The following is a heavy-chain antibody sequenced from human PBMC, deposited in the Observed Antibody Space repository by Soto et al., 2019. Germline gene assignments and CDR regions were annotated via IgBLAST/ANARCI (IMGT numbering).Heavy chain of an antibody. CDR1: GFTFTTYA. V-gene: IGHV3-23*01. CDR2: ISGSDTST. D-gene: IGHD2-2*01. Sequence: GESLKISCAASGFTFTTYAMSWVRQAPGKGLEWLSTISGSDTSTYYADSVKGRFTISRDNSKNTLYLQMNSVRADDTALYYCARVLSSMTLAMDVWGQGTTVTVSS. J-gene: IGHJ6*02. CDR3: ARVLSSMTLAMDV.